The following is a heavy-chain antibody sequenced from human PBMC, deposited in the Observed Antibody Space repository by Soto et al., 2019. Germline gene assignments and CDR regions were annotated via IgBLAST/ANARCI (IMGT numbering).Heavy chain of an antibody. CDR1: GYTFTGYY. V-gene: IGHV1-2*02. D-gene: IGHD2-2*02. CDR2: INPNSGGT. Sequence: ASVKVSCKASGYTFTGYYMHWVRQAPGQGLEWMGWINPNSGGTNYAQKFQGRVTMTRDTSISTAYMELSRLRSDDTAVYSCARDRPPVVYHPTNFDYWGQGTLVTVSS. J-gene: IGHJ4*02. CDR3: ARDRPPVVYHPTNFDY.